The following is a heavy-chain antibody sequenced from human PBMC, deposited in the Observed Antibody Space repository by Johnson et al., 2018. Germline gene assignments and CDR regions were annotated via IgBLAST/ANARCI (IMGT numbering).Heavy chain of an antibody. CDR1: GFTFSSYG. CDR3: AKSDGYYPHDY. D-gene: IGHD5-24*01. Sequence: QVQLVESGGGVVQPGRSLRLSCAASGFTFSSYGMHWVRQAPGKGLEWVAVISYDGTDKYYADSVKGRFTISRDNSKNTLYLRMNSLRAEDTAVYYCAKSDGYYPHDYWGQGTLVTVSS. V-gene: IGHV3-30*18. CDR2: ISYDGTDK. J-gene: IGHJ4*02.